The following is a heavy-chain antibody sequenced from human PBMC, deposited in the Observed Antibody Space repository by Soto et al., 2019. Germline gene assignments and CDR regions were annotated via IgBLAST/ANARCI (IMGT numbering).Heavy chain of an antibody. J-gene: IGHJ4*02. Sequence: LRLSCAASGFTFSSYEMNWVRQAPGKGLEWVSYISSSGSTIYYADSVKGRFTISRDNAKNSLYLQMNSLRAEDTAVYYCARDSGDYYYDSSGYYPYWGQGTLVTVSS. D-gene: IGHD3-22*01. CDR3: ARDSGDYYYDSSGYYPY. CDR1: GFTFSSYE. CDR2: ISSSGSTI. V-gene: IGHV3-48*03.